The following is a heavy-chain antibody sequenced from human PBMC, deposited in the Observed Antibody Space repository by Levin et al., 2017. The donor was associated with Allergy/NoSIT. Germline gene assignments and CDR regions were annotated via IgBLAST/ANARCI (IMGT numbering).Heavy chain of an antibody. V-gene: IGHV3-7*01. CDR2: IKEDGSEK. CDR3: ARELYCSSTRCSYPGEDYFDY. D-gene: IGHD2-2*01. Sequence: GGSLRLSCAASGFIFSSHWMTWVRQAPGKGLEWVANIKEDGSEKYYVDSVKGRFAISRDNAKNSLYLQMSILRAEDTAMYYCARELYCSSTRCSYPGEDYFDYWGQGALVTVSS. CDR1: GFIFSSHW. J-gene: IGHJ4*02.